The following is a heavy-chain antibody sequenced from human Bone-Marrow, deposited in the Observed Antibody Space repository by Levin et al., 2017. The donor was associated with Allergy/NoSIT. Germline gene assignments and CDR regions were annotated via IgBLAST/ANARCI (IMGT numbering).Heavy chain of an antibody. D-gene: IGHD5-18*01. J-gene: IGHJ4*02. CDR1: RFTFSGYS. V-gene: IGHV3-21*01. CDR2: ISSRSNHI. CDR3: TRDPPPGGYSFAGYFDF. Sequence: GESLKISCAASRFTFSGYSMNWVRQAPGKGLEWVSSISSRSNHIYYADSVKGRFTISRDNARNSLYLQMNSLRVEDTAVYYCTRDPPPGGYSFAGYFDFWGQGTLVTVSS.